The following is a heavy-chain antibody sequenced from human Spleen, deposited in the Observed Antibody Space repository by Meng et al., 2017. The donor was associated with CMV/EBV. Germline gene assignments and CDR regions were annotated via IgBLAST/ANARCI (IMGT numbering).Heavy chain of an antibody. D-gene: IGHD2-2*01. V-gene: IGHV3-7*01. CDR3: ARDTGRSSSPSYYYGMDV. CDR2: IKQDGSEK. Sequence: GESLKISCVASGFTFSRYWMSWVRQAPGKGLEWLANIKQDGSEKYYVDSVKGRFTISRDNAKNSLYLQMNSLRAEDTAVYYCARDTGRSSSPSYYYGMDVWGQGTTVTVSS. CDR1: GFTFSRYW. J-gene: IGHJ6*02.